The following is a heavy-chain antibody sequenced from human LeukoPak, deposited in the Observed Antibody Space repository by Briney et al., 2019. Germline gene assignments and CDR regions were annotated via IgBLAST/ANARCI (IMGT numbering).Heavy chain of an antibody. D-gene: IGHD2-2*02. CDR2: IYYSGST. CDR1: GGSISSSSYY. Sequence: PSETLSLTCTVSGGSISSSSYYWGWIRQPPGEGLEWIGSIYYSGSTYYNPSLKSRVTISVDTSKNQFSLKLSSVTAADTAVYYCARHGRGDIVVVPAAIRDHYFDYWGQGTLVTVSS. CDR3: ARHGRGDIVVVPAAIRDHYFDY. V-gene: IGHV4-39*01. J-gene: IGHJ4*02.